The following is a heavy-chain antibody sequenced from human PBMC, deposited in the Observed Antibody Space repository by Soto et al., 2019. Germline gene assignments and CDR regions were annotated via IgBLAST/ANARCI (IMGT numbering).Heavy chain of an antibody. CDR1: GASISSGGYY. Sequence: QVQLQESGPGLVKPSQTLSLTCTVSGASISSGGYYWGWIRQHPGKGLEWIGFIYYIGTSYYNPSLERRITLSVDTSKNPFSLNLTSVTAADTAVYYGARVLRDVLSDRYYWYFDLWGRGTLVTVSS. V-gene: IGHV4-31*03. CDR3: ARVLRDVLSDRYYWYFDL. J-gene: IGHJ2*01. CDR2: IYYIGTS. D-gene: IGHD3-16*02.